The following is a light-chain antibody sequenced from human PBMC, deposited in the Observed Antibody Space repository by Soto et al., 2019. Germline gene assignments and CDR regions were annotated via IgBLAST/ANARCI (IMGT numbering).Light chain of an antibody. CDR3: SSYTSIRTLYV. V-gene: IGLV2-14*01. J-gene: IGLJ1*01. CDR1: NSDVGGYNY. CDR2: EVS. Sequence: QSALTQPASVSGSPGQSITISCTGTNSDVGGYNYVSWYQQHPGKAPELMIYEVSHRPSGVSNRFSGSKSDNTASLTISGLQAEDEADYYCSSYTSIRTLYVFGTGTKATVL.